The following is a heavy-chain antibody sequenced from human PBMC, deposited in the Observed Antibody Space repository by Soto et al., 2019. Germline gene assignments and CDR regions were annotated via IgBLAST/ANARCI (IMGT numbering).Heavy chain of an antibody. V-gene: IGHV4-59*01. CDR1: GGSISSYY. CDR2: IYYSGST. D-gene: IGHD5-18*01. CDR3: ASEGVTPSYYYYYGMDV. J-gene: IGHJ6*02. Sequence: QVQLQESGPGLVKPSETLSLTCTVSGGSISSYYWSWIRQPPGKGLEWIGYIYYSGSTNYNPSLTSRVTISVDTSKNQCSLKLSSVTAADTAVYYCASEGVTPSYYYYYGMDVWGQGTTVTVSS.